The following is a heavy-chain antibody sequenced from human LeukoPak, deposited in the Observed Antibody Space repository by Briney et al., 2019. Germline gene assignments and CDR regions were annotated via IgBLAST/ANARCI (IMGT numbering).Heavy chain of an antibody. CDR3: ARQHLRPNDAFDI. J-gene: IGHJ3*02. V-gene: IGHV3-23*01. CDR2: FYSDGTI. CDR1: GFTFSSYA. Sequence: GGSLRLSCAASGFTFSSYAMSWVRQAPGKGLEWVSVFYSDGTIYYADSVKGRFTISRDISKNTLYLQLNSLRAEDTAVYYCARQHLRPNDAFDIWGQGTMVTVSS.